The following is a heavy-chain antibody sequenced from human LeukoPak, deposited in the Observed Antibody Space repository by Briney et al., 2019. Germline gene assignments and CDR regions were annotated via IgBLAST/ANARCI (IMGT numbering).Heavy chain of an antibody. J-gene: IGHJ4*02. CDR1: GYTFTNYA. D-gene: IGHD2-2*01. CDR2: INVGNGNT. V-gene: IGHV1-3*01. Sequence: ASVTVSCKASGYTFTNYAIHWVRQAPGQRLEWMGWINVGNGNTKCSQNFQGRVTITRDTSASTAYMELSSLRSEDTAVYYCALQSCTSTSCYWALDYWGQGTLVTVSS. CDR3: ALQSCTSTSCYWALDY.